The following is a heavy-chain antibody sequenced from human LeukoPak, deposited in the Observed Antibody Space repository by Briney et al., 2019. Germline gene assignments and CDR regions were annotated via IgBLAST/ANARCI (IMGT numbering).Heavy chain of an antibody. CDR1: IFTFNNYG. Sequence: GGSLRLSCAASIFTFNNYGMHWVRHAPGKGLEWVAVISYDGSNKYYADSVKGRFTISRDNSKNTLYLQMNSPRAEDTAVYYCAKELKQWLVLYCFDPWGQGTLVTVSS. CDR2: ISYDGSNK. D-gene: IGHD6-19*01. J-gene: IGHJ5*02. CDR3: AKELKQWLVLYCFDP. V-gene: IGHV3-30*18.